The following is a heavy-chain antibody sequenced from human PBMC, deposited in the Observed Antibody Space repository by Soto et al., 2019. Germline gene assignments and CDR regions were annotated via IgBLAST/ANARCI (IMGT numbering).Heavy chain of an antibody. CDR1: GGSISSSSYY. CDR2: IYYSGST. Sequence: SETLSLTCTVSGGSISSSSYYWGWIRQPPGKGLEWIGSIYYSGSTYYNPSLKSRVTISVDTSKNQFSLKLSSVTAADTAVYYCARQIRGLIGYCSGGSPSAFDIWGQGTMVTVSS. CDR3: ARQIRGLIGYCSGGSPSAFDI. V-gene: IGHV4-39*01. D-gene: IGHD2-15*01. J-gene: IGHJ3*02.